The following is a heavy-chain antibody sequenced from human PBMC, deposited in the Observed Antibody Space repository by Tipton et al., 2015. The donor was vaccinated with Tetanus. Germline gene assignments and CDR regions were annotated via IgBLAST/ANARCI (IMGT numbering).Heavy chain of an antibody. Sequence: GLVKPSKTLSLTCSVSGDSLSNGDYYWSWIRQPPGKGLESIGYIYYSGSTYYNPSLKSRVTISVDTSKNQFSLRLSSVTAADTAVYYCARDHGITWGGMGYYYGMDVWGQGTTVTVSS. J-gene: IGHJ6*02. D-gene: IGHD3-16*01. V-gene: IGHV4-30-4*01. CDR1: GDSLSNGDYY. CDR3: ARDHGITWGGMGYYYGMDV. CDR2: IYYSGST.